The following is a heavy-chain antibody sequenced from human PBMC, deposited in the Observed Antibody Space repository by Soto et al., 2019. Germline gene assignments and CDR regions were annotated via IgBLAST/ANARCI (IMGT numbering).Heavy chain of an antibody. J-gene: IGHJ4*02. Sequence: QSQTLSLTCAISGDSVSSNSAAWNWIRQSPSRGLEWLGRTYYRSKWYNDYAVSVKSRITINPDTSKNQFSLQLNSVTPEDTALYYCARVVDYYDSSGYFDYWGQGTLVTVSS. V-gene: IGHV6-1*01. CDR1: GDSVSSNSAA. CDR3: ARVVDYYDSSGYFDY. CDR2: TYYRSKWYN. D-gene: IGHD3-22*01.